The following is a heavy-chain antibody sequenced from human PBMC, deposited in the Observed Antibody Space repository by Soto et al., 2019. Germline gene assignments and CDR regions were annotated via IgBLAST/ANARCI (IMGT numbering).Heavy chain of an antibody. Sequence: SETLSLTCAVSGGSISSSHWWNWVRQPPGKGLEWIGEIYHSGSTNYNPSLRSRVSMSVDKSKNQFSLNLSSVTAADTAVYYCARAVQLWGDVWGQGTTVTVSS. CDR3: ARAVQLWGDV. CDR2: IYHSGST. D-gene: IGHD5-18*01. J-gene: IGHJ6*02. V-gene: IGHV4-4*02. CDR1: GGSISSSHW.